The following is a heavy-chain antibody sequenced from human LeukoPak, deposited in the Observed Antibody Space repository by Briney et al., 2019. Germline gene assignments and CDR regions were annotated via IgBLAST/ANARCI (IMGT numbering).Heavy chain of an antibody. J-gene: IGHJ5*02. CDR1: GGSISSGGYS. V-gene: IGHV4-30-4*07. Sequence: SETLSLTCAVSGGSISSGGYSWSWIRQPPGKGLEWIEYIYYSGSTYYNPSLKSRVTISVDTSKNQFSLKLSSVTAADTAVYYCARGRFTMVRGVPNWFDPWGQGTLVTVSS. CDR3: ARGRFTMVRGVPNWFDP. D-gene: IGHD3-10*01. CDR2: IYYSGST.